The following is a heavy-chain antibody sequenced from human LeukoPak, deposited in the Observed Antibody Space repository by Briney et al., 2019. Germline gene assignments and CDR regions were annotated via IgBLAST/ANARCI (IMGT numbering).Heavy chain of an antibody. J-gene: IGHJ6*03. D-gene: IGHD1-1*01. V-gene: IGHV4-38-2*02. CDR3: ARELGTEIYYYYYMDV. Sequence: SETLSLTCTVSGYSISSGYYWGWIRQPPGKGLEWIGSFHHSGSTYYNPSLTSRVTISVDTSKNQFSLKLSSVTAADTAVYYCARELGTEIYYYYYMDVWGKGTTVTVSS. CDR1: GYSISSGYY. CDR2: FHHSGST.